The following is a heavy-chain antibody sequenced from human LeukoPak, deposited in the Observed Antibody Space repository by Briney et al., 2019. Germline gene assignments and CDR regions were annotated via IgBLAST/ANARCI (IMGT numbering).Heavy chain of an antibody. J-gene: IGHJ4*02. D-gene: IGHD3-10*01. CDR3: ATDEWNRGSFDY. CDR1: GGTFSSYA. V-gene: IGHV1-69*06. Sequence: ASVKVSCKASGGTFSSYAISWVRQAPGQGLEWMGGIIPIFGTANYAQKFQGRVTMTEDTSTDTAYMELSSLRSEDTAVYYCATDEWNRGSFDYWGQRTLVTVSS. CDR2: IIPIFGTA.